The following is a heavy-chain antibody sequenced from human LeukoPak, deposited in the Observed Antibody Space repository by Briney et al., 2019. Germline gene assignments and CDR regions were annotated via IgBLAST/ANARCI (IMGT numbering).Heavy chain of an antibody. CDR3: AKDSKIVGPTFRSYHYMDV. V-gene: IGHV3-53*01. D-gene: IGHD1-26*01. Sequence: ETLSLTCAVYGGSFSGYYWSWIRQPPGKGLEWVSIIYSGGSTFYADSVKGRFTISRDNSKSTLYLQMNSLRAEDTAVYYCAKDSKIVGPTFRSYHYMDVWGKGTTVTVSS. CDR1: GGSFSGYY. J-gene: IGHJ6*03. CDR2: IYSGGST.